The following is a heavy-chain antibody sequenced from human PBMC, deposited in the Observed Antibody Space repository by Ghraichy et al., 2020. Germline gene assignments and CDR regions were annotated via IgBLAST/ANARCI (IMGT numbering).Heavy chain of an antibody. D-gene: IGHD5-24*01. Sequence: GGSLRLSCAASGFTFSDYYMSWIRQAPGKGLEWVSYISSSSSYTNYADSVKGRFTISRDNAKNSLYLQMNSLRAEDTAVYYCARESSRDGYNYGYFQHWGQSTLFAVSS. J-gene: IGHJ1*01. CDR3: ARESSRDGYNYGYFQH. CDR2: ISSSSSYT. CDR1: GFTFSDYY. V-gene: IGHV3-11*06.